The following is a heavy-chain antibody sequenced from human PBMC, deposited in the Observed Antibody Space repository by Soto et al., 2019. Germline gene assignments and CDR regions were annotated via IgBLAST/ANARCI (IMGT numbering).Heavy chain of an antibody. CDR2: ISYDGSNK. V-gene: IGHV3-30-3*01. CDR3: ARDQGGTTLYYHGMDV. CDR1: GFTFSSYA. J-gene: IGHJ6*02. Sequence: GGSLRLSCAASGFTFSSYAMHWVRLAPGQGLEWVALISYDGSNKYYADSVKGRFTISRDNSKNTLYLQMNSLRPEDTAVYHCARDQGGTTLYYHGMDVWGQGTTVTVSS. D-gene: IGHD1-7*01.